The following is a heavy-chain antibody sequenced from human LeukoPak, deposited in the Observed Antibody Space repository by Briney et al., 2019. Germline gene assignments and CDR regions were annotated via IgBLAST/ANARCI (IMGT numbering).Heavy chain of an antibody. CDR1: GGSISSGDYY. D-gene: IGHD3-22*01. V-gene: IGHV4-30-4*01. CDR3: ARAATDSSGYYYVKMGHNWFDP. J-gene: IGHJ5*02. CDR2: IYYSGST. Sequence: SETLSLTCTVSGGSISSGDYYWSWIRQPPGKGLEWIGYIYYSGSTYYNPSLKSRFTISVDTSKNQFSLKLSSVTAADTAVYYCARAATDSSGYYYVKMGHNWFDPWGQGTLVTVSS.